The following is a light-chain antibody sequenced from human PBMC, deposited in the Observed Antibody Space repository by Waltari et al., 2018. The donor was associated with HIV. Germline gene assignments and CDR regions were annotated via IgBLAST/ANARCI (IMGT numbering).Light chain of an antibody. J-gene: IGKJ1*01. Sequence: EIVMTQSPATLSVSPGERATLSCRASQSVSSSLVWYQLKPGQAPRLLIYGASTRATGIPARFSGSGSGTEFTLTINSLQSEDFALYYCQQYDNWPRTFGQGTKVEIK. CDR1: QSVSSS. CDR3: QQYDNWPRT. V-gene: IGKV3-15*01. CDR2: GAS.